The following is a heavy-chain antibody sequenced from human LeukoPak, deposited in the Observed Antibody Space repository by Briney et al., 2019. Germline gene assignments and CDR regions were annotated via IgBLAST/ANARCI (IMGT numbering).Heavy chain of an antibody. V-gene: IGHV4-4*02. CDR2: IYHSGST. D-gene: IGHD4-17*01. CDR3: ARAGISYGEPLDY. CDR1: GGSISSSNW. J-gene: IGHJ4*02. Sequence: SETLSLTCAVSGGSISSSNWWSWVRQPPGKGLEWIGEIYHSGSTNYNPSLKSRVTISVDKSKNQFSLKLSSVTAADTAVYYCARAGISYGEPLDYWGQGTLVTVSS.